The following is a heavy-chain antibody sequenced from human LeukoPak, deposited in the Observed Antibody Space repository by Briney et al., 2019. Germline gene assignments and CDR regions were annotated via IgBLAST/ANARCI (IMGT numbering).Heavy chain of an antibody. Sequence: PSETLSLTCTVSGGSISSSSYYWGWIRQPPGKGLEWIGSIYYSGSTYYNPSLKSRVTISVDTSKNQFSLKLSSVTAADTAVYYCARHSTVVPNWFDPWGQGTLVTVSS. D-gene: IGHD2-2*01. CDR1: GGSISSSSYY. V-gene: IGHV4-39*01. J-gene: IGHJ5*02. CDR3: ARHSTVVPNWFDP. CDR2: IYYSGST.